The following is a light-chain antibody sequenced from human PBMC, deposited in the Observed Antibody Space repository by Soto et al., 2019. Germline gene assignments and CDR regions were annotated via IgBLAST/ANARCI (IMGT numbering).Light chain of an antibody. J-gene: IGLJ2*01. CDR2: EVT. CDR3: TSYAGSNIPVV. CDR1: SSDVGGYNF. Sequence: QSVLTQPPSASGSPGQSVTISCTGTSSDVGGYNFVSWYQQHPGKAPKLMIYEVTKRPSGVPDRFSGSKSGNMASLTVSGLQAEDEADYYCTSYAGSNIPVVFGGGTKVTVL. V-gene: IGLV2-8*01.